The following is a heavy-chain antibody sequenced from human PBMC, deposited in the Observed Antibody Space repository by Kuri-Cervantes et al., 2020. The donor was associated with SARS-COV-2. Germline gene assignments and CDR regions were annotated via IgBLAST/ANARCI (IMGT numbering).Heavy chain of an antibody. J-gene: IGHJ6*02. CDR2: ISYDGSNK. CDR3: ARDPDYRVVYYYHGMDV. V-gene: IGHV3-30-3*01. CDR1: GITSSSYA. D-gene: IGHD3-3*01. Sequence: GESLKISCAASGITSSSYAMHWVRQAPGKGLEWVAVISYDGSNKYYTDPVKGRSTISRDNSENTVHLQMSRLRPEDTALYFCARDPDYRVVYYYHGMDVWGQGTTVTASS.